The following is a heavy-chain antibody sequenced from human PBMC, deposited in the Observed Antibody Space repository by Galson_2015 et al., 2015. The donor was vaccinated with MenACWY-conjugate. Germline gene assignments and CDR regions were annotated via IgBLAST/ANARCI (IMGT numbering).Heavy chain of an antibody. Sequence: SLRLSCAASGFTFRNYWMTWVRQAPGKGLEWVASIKKDGSEKYYVDSVKGRFTISRDNAKNSMYLEMNSLRVEDTAVYSCARECSAGGGSTLDVWAQGTTVIVSS. D-gene: IGHD3-16*01. CDR3: ARECSAGGGSTLDV. V-gene: IGHV3-7*03. J-gene: IGHJ6*02. CDR1: GFTFRNYW. CDR2: IKKDGSEK.